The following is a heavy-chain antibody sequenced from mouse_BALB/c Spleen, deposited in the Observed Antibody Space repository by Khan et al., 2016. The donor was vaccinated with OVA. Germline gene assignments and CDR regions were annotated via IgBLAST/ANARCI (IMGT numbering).Heavy chain of an antibody. D-gene: IGHD4-1*01. CDR3: ASELGRYYALDY. V-gene: IGHV3-2*02. Sequence: EVKLQESGPGLVKPSQSLSLTCTVTGYSITSDYAWNWIRQFPGNKLEWMGYISYSGSTTYTPSLKSRISITRDTSKDQFFLQLKSVTSEDTATYYCASELGRYYALDYWGQGTSVTVSS. CDR1: GYSITSDYA. J-gene: IGHJ4*01. CDR2: ISYSGST.